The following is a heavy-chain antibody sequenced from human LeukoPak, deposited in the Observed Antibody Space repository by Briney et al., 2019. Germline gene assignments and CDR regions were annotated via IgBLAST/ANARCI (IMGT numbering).Heavy chain of an antibody. Sequence: PSETLSLTCAVYGGSFSGYYWSWIRQPPGKGLEWIGEINHSGSTNYNPSLKSRVTISVDTSKNQFSLKLSSVTAADTAVYYCARVGYDSSGYALIDYWGQGTLVTVSS. CDR2: INHSGST. CDR1: GGSFSGYY. D-gene: IGHD3-22*01. J-gene: IGHJ4*02. V-gene: IGHV4-34*01. CDR3: ARVGYDSSGYALIDY.